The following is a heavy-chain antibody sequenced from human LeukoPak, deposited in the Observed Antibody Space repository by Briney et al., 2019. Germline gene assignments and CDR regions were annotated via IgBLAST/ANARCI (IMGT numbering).Heavy chain of an antibody. CDR1: GFTFSSYA. J-gene: IGHJ6*02. CDR3: XXXXXXXXRXYYYYGMDV. Sequence: PGGSLRLSCAASGFTFSSYAMSWVRQAPGKGLEWVSAISGSGGSTYYADSVKGRFTISRDNSKNTLYLQMNSLRAEDTAVYYCXXXXXXXXRXYYYYGMDVWGQGTTVTVSS. V-gene: IGHV3-23*01. CDR2: ISGSGGST.